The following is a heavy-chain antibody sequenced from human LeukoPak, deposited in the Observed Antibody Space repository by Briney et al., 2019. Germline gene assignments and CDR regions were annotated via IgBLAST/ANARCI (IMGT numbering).Heavy chain of an antibody. Sequence: AGGSLRLSCAASGFTFSGSAMHWVRQASGKGLEWVGRIRSKANSYATAYAASVKGRFTISRDDSKNTAYLQMNSLKTEDTAVYYCAREVGATNYWGQGTLVTVSS. J-gene: IGHJ4*02. V-gene: IGHV3-73*01. CDR2: IRSKANSYAT. D-gene: IGHD1-26*01. CDR1: GFTFSGSA. CDR3: AREVGATNY.